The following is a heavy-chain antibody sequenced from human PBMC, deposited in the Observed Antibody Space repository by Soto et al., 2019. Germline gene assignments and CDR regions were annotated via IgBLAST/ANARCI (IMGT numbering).Heavy chain of an antibody. CDR1: GYIFINYY. V-gene: IGHV1-46*04. CDR2: FNPMSGST. J-gene: IGHJ4*02. CDR3: ARDLAAADY. D-gene: IGHD6-13*01. Sequence: QVQLVQSGAEVKKPGASVKISCKTSGYIFINYYIHWVRQAPGQGLEWVALFNPMSGSTNYAQKLQGRVTVTGEMSTSTVYMELSSLISEDTAVYYCARDLAAADYWGQGTLVTVSS.